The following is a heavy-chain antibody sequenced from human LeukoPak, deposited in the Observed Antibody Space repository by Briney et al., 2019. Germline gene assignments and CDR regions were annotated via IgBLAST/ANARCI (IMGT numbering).Heavy chain of an antibody. D-gene: IGHD3-10*01. J-gene: IGHJ5*02. CDR1: GGSISSGGYS. V-gene: IGHV4-30-2*01. CDR2: IYHSGST. CDR3: ARASGFGELLKGKRWFDP. Sequence: SQNLSLTCAVSGGSISSGGYSWSWIRQPPGRGLEWIGYIYHSGSTYYNPSLKSRVTISVDRSKNQFSLKLSSVTAADTAVYYCARASGFGELLKGKRWFDPWGQGTLVTVSS.